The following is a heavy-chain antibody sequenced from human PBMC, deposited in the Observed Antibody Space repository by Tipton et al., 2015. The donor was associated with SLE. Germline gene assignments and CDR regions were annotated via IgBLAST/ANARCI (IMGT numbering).Heavy chain of an antibody. CDR3: ARREQLGYNWFDP. D-gene: IGHD1-26*01. CDR1: GYSISSGYY. Sequence: TLSLTCAVSGYSISSGYYWGWIRQPPGKGLEWIGYIYYSGSTNYNPSLKSRVTISVDTSKNQFSLKLSSVTAADTAVYYCARREQLGYNWFDPWGQGTLVTVSS. V-gene: IGHV4-38-2*01. J-gene: IGHJ5*02. CDR2: IYYSGST.